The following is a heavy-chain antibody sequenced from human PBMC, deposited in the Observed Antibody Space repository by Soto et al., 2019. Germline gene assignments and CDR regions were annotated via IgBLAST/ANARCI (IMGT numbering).Heavy chain of an antibody. CDR3: AKDRSGSYFTTFDY. CDR1: GLTFDYYA. Sequence: GGSLRLSCAAAGLTFDYYAMHWVRQAPGKGLEWVSGISWNSGSIGYADSVKGRFTISRDNAKNSLYLQMNSLRAEDTALYYCAKDRSGSYFTTFDYWGQGTLVTVSS. J-gene: IGHJ4*02. V-gene: IGHV3-9*01. CDR2: ISWNSGSI. D-gene: IGHD3-10*01.